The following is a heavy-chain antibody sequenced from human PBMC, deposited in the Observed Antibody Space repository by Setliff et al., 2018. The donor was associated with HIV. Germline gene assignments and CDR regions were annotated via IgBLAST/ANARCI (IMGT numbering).Heavy chain of an antibody. J-gene: IGHJ4*02. Sequence: PGESLKISCRTSGYNFATYYIAWVRQMPGKGPEWMGSVNPGDSSTKYNPSLQGQVTMSADKLINTAYLQWSSLKASDTAMYYCATRLLGYSGYGYWGQGTRVTVSS. CDR2: VNPGDSST. CDR3: ATRLLGYSGYGY. V-gene: IGHV5-51*01. D-gene: IGHD5-12*01. CDR1: GYNFATYY.